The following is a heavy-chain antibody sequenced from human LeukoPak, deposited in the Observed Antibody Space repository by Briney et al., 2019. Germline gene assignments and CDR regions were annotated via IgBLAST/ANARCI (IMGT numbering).Heavy chain of an antibody. Sequence: SETLSLTCTVSGGSISSYYWSWIRQPPGKGLEWIGYIYYSGSTNYNPSLKSRVTISLETSKNQFSLKPSSVTAADAAVYCCARGGGGAIEVDYWGQGTLVTVSS. CDR2: IYYSGST. CDR1: GGSISSYY. J-gene: IGHJ4*02. CDR3: ARGGGGAIEVDY. D-gene: IGHD3-10*01. V-gene: IGHV4-59*01.